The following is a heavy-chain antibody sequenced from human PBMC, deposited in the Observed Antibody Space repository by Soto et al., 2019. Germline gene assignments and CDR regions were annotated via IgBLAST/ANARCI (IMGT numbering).Heavy chain of an antibody. CDR3: ASTAIYSSSSRWFDP. J-gene: IGHJ5*02. Sequence: SETLSLTCTVSGGSISSSSYYWGWIRQPPGKGLEWIGSIYYSGSTYYNPSLKSRVTISVDTSKNQFSLKLSSVTAADTAVYYCASTAIYSSSSRWFDPWGQGTLVTVSS. D-gene: IGHD6-13*01. CDR1: GGSISSSSYY. V-gene: IGHV4-39*01. CDR2: IYYSGST.